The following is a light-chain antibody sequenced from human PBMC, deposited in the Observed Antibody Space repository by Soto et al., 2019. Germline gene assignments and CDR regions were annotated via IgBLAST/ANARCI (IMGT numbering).Light chain of an antibody. J-gene: IGKJ1*01. Sequence: EIVLTQSPGTLSLSPGERATLSCRASQSFSSTYVAWYQQKSGQAPRLLIYGASSRATGIPDRFSGSGSGTDFTLTISRLEPEDFAVYYCHQYVSSWTFGQGTKVDIX. CDR2: GAS. CDR3: HQYVSSWT. V-gene: IGKV3-20*01. CDR1: QSFSSTY.